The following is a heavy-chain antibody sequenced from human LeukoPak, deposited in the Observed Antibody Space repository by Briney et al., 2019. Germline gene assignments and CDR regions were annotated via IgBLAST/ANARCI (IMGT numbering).Heavy chain of an antibody. Sequence: ASVKVSCKASGGTFSSYAISWVRQAPGQGLEWMGRIIPIFGTANYAQKFQGRVTITTDESTSTAYMELSSLRSEDTAVYYCAREISGSPRYYYYMGVWGQGTLVTVSS. J-gene: IGHJ6*03. D-gene: IGHD3-22*01. V-gene: IGHV1-69*05. CDR1: GGTFSSYA. CDR3: AREISGSPRYYYYMGV. CDR2: IIPIFGTA.